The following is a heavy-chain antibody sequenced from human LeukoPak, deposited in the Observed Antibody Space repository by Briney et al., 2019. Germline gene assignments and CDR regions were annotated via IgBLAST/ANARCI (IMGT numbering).Heavy chain of an antibody. D-gene: IGHD2-2*01. Sequence: PSETLSLTCAVYGGSFSGYYWSWIRQPPGKGLEWIGEINHSGSTNYNSSLKSRVTISVDTSKNQFSLKLSSVTAADTAVYYCARGRPDIVVVPAAGRYFDYWGQGTLVTVSS. V-gene: IGHV4-34*01. CDR2: INHSGST. J-gene: IGHJ4*02. CDR1: GGSFSGYY. CDR3: ARGRPDIVVVPAAGRYFDY.